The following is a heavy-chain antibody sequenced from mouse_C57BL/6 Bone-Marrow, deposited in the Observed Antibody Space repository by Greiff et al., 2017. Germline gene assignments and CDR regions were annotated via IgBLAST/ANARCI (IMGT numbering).Heavy chain of an antibody. CDR3: TLYYGSSYWYFDV. CDR1: GFNIKDDY. J-gene: IGHJ1*03. Sequence: EVQLQQSGAELVRPGASVKLSCTASGFNIKDDYMHWVKQRPEQGLEWIGWIDPENGDTEYASKFQGKATITADTSSNTAYLQLSSLTSEDTAVYCCTLYYGSSYWYFDVWGTGTTVTVSS. D-gene: IGHD1-1*01. CDR2: IDPENGDT. V-gene: IGHV14-4*01.